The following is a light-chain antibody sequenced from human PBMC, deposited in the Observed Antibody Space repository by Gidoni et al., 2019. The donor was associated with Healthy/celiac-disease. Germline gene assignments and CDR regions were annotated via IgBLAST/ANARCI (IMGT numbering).Light chain of an antibody. V-gene: IGLV6-57*02. CDR3: QSYDSSNHVV. CDR1: SGSIASNY. CDR2: EDN. J-gene: IGLJ2*01. Sequence: NFMLPPPPSVSESPGTTVTISCTGSSGSIASNYVQWYQQRPGSAPTTVIYEDNQRPSGVPDRFSGSIDSSSNSASLTISGLKTEDEADYYCQSYDSSNHVVFGGGTKLTVL.